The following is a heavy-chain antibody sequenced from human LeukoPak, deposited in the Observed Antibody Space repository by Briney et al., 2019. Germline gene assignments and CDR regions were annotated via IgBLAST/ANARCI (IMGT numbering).Heavy chain of an antibody. CDR3: ARDEVAVAGTCQH. CDR1: GFTFSSYS. V-gene: IGHV3-21*01. CDR2: ISSSSSYI. Sequence: GRSLRLSCAASGFTFSSYSMNWVRQAPGKGLEWVSSISSSSSYIYYADSVKGRFTISRDNAKNSLYLQMNSLRAEDTAVYYCARDEVAVAGTCQHWGQGTLVTVSS. D-gene: IGHD6-19*01. J-gene: IGHJ1*01.